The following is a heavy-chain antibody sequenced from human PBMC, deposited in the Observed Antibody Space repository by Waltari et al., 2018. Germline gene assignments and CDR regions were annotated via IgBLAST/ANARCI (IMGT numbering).Heavy chain of an antibody. J-gene: IGHJ4*02. CDR3: ARNQVETALGY. Sequence: EVQLVESGGGLIQPGGSLSLSWVASGVTVSNNYMPWLRQAPGKGLELVSLIYSGGTTYYADSVRGRFTISRDGSKNTVYLQMNSLRAEDTAVYFCARNQVETALGYWGQGTLVTVSS. CDR2: IYSGGTT. V-gene: IGHV3-53*01. CDR1: GVTVSNNY. D-gene: IGHD2-21*02.